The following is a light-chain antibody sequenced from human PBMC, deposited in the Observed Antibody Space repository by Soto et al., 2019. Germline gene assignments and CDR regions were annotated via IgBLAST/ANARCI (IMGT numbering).Light chain of an antibody. Sequence: EIVLTQSPATLSLSPGERATLSCGASQSGSSSYLAWYQQKPGLAPRLLIYDASSRATGIPDRFSGSGSGTDFTLTISRQEPEDFAVYYCQQYGSSQTFGQGTKVEIK. CDR3: QQYGSSQT. CDR2: DAS. V-gene: IGKV3D-20*01. J-gene: IGKJ1*01. CDR1: QSGSSSY.